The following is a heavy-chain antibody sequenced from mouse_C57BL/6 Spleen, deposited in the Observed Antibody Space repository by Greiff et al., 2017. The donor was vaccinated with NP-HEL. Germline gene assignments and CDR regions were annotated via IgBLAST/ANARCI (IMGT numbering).Heavy chain of an antibody. CDR2: IDPSDSYT. Sequence: VQLQQSGAELVMPGASVKLSCKASGYTFTSYWMHWVKQRPGQGLEWIGEIDPSDSYTNYNQKFKGKSTLTVDKSSSTAYMQLSSLTSEDSAVYYCARAEGMSPYYFDYWGQGTTLTVSS. CDR3: ARAEGMSPYYFDY. J-gene: IGHJ2*01. CDR1: GYTFTSYW. V-gene: IGHV1-69*01. D-gene: IGHD3-3*01.